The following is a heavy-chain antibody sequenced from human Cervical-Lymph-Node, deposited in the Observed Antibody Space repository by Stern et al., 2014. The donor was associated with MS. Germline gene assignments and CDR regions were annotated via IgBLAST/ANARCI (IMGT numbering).Heavy chain of an antibody. CDR2: INPANGDT. CDR3: GRGQQSFDP. CDR1: GYTFTSYA. J-gene: IGHJ5*02. D-gene: IGHD6-13*01. Sequence: VQLVQSGAEVKKPGASVKVSCKASGYTFTSYAIHWVRQAPGQSLRCMGRINPANGDTYYSEKFQGRVTFTRDTSANTAYMELFSLTSEDTTVYYCGRGQQSFDPWGQGTLVTVSA. V-gene: IGHV1-3*01.